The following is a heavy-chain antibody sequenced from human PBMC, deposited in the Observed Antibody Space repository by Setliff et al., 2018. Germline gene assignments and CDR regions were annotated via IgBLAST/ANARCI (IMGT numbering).Heavy chain of an antibody. J-gene: IGHJ4*02. V-gene: IGHV4-61*02. Sequence: SETLSLTCTVSGGSISSGSYYWSWIRQPAGKGLAWIGRVSTSGSTNYNPSLKSRVTISGDTSKNQLSLKLSSVTAADTAVYYCAREAYYYGSGSYPLDYWGQGTLVTVSS. D-gene: IGHD3-10*01. CDR3: AREAYYYGSGSYPLDY. CDR2: VSTSGST. CDR1: GGSISSGSYY.